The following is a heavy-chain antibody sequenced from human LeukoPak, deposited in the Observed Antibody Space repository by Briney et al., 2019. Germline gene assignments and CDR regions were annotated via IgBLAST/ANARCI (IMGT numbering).Heavy chain of an antibody. CDR2: ISAYNGNT. J-gene: IGHJ3*02. D-gene: IGHD2-15*01. CDR3: ARDSGDIVVLVAASPDAFDI. Sequence: ASVKVSCKASGYTFTSYGISWVRQAPGQGLEWMGWISAYNGNTNYAQKLQGRVTMTTDTSTSTAYMELRSLRPDDTAVYYCARDSGDIVVLVAASPDAFDIWGQGTMIPVSS. V-gene: IGHV1-18*01. CDR1: GYTFTSYG.